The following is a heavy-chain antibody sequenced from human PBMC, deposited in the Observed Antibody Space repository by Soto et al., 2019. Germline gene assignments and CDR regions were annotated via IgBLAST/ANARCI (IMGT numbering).Heavy chain of an antibody. D-gene: IGHD5-12*01. Sequence: SETLSLTCTVSGGSISSYYWSWIRQPPGKGLEWIGYIYYSGSTNYNPSLKSRVTISVDTSKNQFSLKLSSVTAADTAVYYCAREGDGYNRFDYWGQGTLVTVSS. CDR3: AREGDGYNRFDY. V-gene: IGHV4-59*01. J-gene: IGHJ4*02. CDR1: GGSISSYY. CDR2: IYYSGST.